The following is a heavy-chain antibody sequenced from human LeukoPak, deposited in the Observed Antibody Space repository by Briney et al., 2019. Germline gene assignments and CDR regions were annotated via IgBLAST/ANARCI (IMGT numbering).Heavy chain of an antibody. D-gene: IGHD6-13*01. CDR2: IRSKANSYAT. V-gene: IGHV3-73*01. Sequence: GGSLRLSCAASGFTFSGSAMHWVRQASGKGLEWVGRIRSKANSYATAYAASVKGRFTISRDDSKNTAYLQMNSLKTEDTAVYYCTRPRYSSTNLLGYWGQGTLVTVSS. J-gene: IGHJ4*02. CDR3: TRPRYSSTNLLGY. CDR1: GFTFSGSA.